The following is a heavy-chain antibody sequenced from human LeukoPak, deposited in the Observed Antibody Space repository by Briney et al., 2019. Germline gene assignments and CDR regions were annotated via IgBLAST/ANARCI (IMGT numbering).Heavy chain of an antibody. CDR3: ARHWENWNYSNWFDP. V-gene: IGHV4-39*01. Sequence: SETLSLTCTVSGGSISSSSYDWGWIRQPPGKGLEWIGSIYYSGSTYYNPSLKSRVTISVDTSKNQFSLKLSSVTAADTAVYYCARHWENWNYSNWFDPWGQGTMVTVSS. J-gene: IGHJ5*02. CDR1: GGSISSSSYD. CDR2: IYYSGST. D-gene: IGHD1-7*01.